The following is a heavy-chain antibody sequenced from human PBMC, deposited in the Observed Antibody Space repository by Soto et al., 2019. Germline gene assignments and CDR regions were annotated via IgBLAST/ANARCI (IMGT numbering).Heavy chain of an antibody. CDR1: GYTFTSYG. D-gene: IGHD2-15*01. CDR3: AVGAPLLAYYYYGMDV. Sequence: QVQLVQSGAEVKKPGASVKVSCKASGYTFTSYGISWVRQAPGQGLEWMGWISAYNGNTNYAQKLQGRVTMTTDTSTSTAYMELRSLRSYDTAVYYFAVGAPLLAYYYYGMDVWGQGTTVTVSS. CDR2: ISAYNGNT. V-gene: IGHV1-18*04. J-gene: IGHJ6*02.